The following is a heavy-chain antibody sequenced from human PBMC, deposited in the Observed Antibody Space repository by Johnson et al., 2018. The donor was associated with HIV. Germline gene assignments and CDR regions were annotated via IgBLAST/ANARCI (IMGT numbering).Heavy chain of an antibody. Sequence: VQLVESGGGVVQHGRSLRLSCVASGFTFDDYAMSWVRQAQGKGLEWVAGLNWNGGRTGSADSVMGRFTIPRDNAKNSLFLQMNSLRAEDSALYYCVRDQGFRVGTIDDDAFDIWGQGTMVTVSP. CDR3: VRDQGFRVGTIDDDAFDI. J-gene: IGHJ3*02. V-gene: IGHV3-20*04. CDR2: LNWNGGRT. D-gene: IGHD1-26*01. CDR1: GFTFDDYA.